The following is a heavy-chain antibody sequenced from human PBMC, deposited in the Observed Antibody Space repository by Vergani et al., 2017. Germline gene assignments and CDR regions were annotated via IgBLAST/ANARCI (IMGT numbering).Heavy chain of an antibody. Sequence: QVQLQESGPGLVKPSETLSLTCAVSGYSISSGYYWGWIRQPPGKGLEWIGNIFHTGLTYRNPSLRSRVAISVDTSRNQFSLKLRSVTAADTVAYFCARGGLPDAFDIWAKGHWSPSLQ. CDR1: GYSISSGYY. CDR2: IFHTGLT. V-gene: IGHV4-38-2*01. J-gene: IGHJ3*02. CDR3: ARGGLPDAFDI. D-gene: IGHD3-16*01.